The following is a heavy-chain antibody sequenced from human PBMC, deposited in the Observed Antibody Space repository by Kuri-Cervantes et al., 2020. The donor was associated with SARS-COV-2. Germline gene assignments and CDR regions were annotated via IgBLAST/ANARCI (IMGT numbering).Heavy chain of an antibody. CDR3: AGGYYDSSGYPLGWYFDL. J-gene: IGHJ2*01. Sequence: GGSLRLSCAASGFTFSSYSMNWVRQAPGKGLEWVSSISSSSSYIYYADSVKGRFTISRDNAKNSLYLQMNSLRAGDTAVYYCAGGYYDSSGYPLGWYFDLWGRGTLVTVSS. CDR2: ISSSSSYI. CDR1: GFTFSSYS. V-gene: IGHV3-21*01. D-gene: IGHD3-22*01.